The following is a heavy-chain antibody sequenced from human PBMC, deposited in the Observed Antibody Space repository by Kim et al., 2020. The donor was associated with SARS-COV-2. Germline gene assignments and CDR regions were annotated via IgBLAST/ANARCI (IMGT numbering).Heavy chain of an antibody. J-gene: IGHJ3*02. D-gene: IGHD2-15*01. CDR1: GFTFSSYA. CDR2: ISGSGGST. Sequence: GGSLRLSCAASGFTFSSYAMSWVRQAPGKGLEWVSAISGSGGSTYYADSVKGRFTISRDKSKNTLYLQMNSLRAEDTAVYYCAKEDCSGGSCYLDAFDIWGQGTMVTVSS. CDR3: AKEDCSGGSCYLDAFDI. V-gene: IGHV3-23*01.